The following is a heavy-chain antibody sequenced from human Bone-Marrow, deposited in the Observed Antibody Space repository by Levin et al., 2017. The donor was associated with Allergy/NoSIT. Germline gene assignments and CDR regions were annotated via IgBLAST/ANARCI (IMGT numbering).Heavy chain of an antibody. CDR3: ARSSKSGFYYGLDV. CDR1: GFTFSDHY. D-gene: IGHD4-11*01. CDR2: ISSSGFSI. V-gene: IGHV3-11*01. J-gene: IGHJ6*02. Sequence: GGSLRLSCAASGFTFSDHYMTWIRQRPGKGLEWVSYISSSGFSIHYADSVKGRVTISRDNAKKSMYLEMNSLGGEDTAVYYCARSSKSGFYYGLDVWGQGPTVTVFS.